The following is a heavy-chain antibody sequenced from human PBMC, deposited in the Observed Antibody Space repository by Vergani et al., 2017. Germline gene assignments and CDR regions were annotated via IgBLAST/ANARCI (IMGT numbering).Heavy chain of an antibody. D-gene: IGHD2-2*01. Sequence: QVQLQESGPGLVKPSQTLSLTCTVSGGSISSGSYYWSWIRQPAGKGLEWIGRIYTSGSTNYNPSLKRRVTMSVDTSKNQFSLKLSSVTAADTAVYYCARGVKPTYGSSTSCSYYFDYWGQGTLVTVSS. CDR2: IYTSGST. J-gene: IGHJ4*02. CDR3: ARGVKPTYGSSTSCSYYFDY. V-gene: IGHV4-61*02. CDR1: GGSISSGSYY.